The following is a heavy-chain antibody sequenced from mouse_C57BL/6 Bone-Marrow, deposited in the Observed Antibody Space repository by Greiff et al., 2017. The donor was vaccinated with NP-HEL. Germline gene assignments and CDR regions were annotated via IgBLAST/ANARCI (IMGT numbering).Heavy chain of an antibody. V-gene: IGHV14-3*01. J-gene: IGHJ1*03. Sequence: EVQLQQSVAELVRPGASVKLSCTASGFNIKNTYMHWVKQRPEQGLEWIGRIDPANGNTKYAPKFQGKATITADTSSNTAYLQLSSLTSEDTAIYYWASRVGGSPWYFDVWGTGTTVTVSS. CDR2: IDPANGNT. D-gene: IGHD1-1*02. CDR3: ASRVGGSPWYFDV. CDR1: GFNIKNTY.